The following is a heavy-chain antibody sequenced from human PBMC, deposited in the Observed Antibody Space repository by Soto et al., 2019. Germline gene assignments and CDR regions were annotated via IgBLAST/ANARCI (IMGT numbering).Heavy chain of an antibody. CDR3: ARLNGYCISTNCHGYYGMDV. Sequence: QLQLQESGPGLVKPSESLSLTCTVSGGSFSSSSYSWGCIRQSPGKGLEWIGTIYSSENTYYNPSLLSRVTISVDTSKNEFSVRLSSVTAADTAVYYCARLNGYCISTNCHGYYGMDVWGQGTTVTVSS. J-gene: IGHJ6*02. CDR2: IYSSENT. CDR1: GGSFSSSSYS. D-gene: IGHD2-2*03. V-gene: IGHV4-39*01.